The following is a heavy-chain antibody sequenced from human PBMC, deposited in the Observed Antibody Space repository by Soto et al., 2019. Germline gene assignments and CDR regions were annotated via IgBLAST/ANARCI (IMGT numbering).Heavy chain of an antibody. V-gene: IGHV4-39*01. CDR2: IYYSGST. Sequence: QLQLQESGPGLVKPSETLSLTCTVSGGSISSSSYYWGWIRQPPGKGLEWIGSIYYSGSTYYNPSLKSRATISVDTSKNQFSLKLSSVTAADTAVYYCVFPPGIASSSYAFDIWGQGTMVTVSS. CDR3: VFPPGIASSSYAFDI. J-gene: IGHJ3*02. CDR1: GGSISSSSYY. D-gene: IGHD6-13*01.